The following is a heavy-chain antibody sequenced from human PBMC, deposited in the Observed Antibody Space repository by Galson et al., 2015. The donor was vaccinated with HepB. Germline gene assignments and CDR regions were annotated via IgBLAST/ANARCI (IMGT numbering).Heavy chain of an antibody. V-gene: IGHV3-48*01. CDR2: ISNSSSTI. Sequence: SLRLSCAASGFTFSSYSMSWVRQAPGKGLEWVSYISNSSSTIYYADSVKGRFTISKDNAKNSLSLQMNSLRAEDTAVYYCARAGGGYDYVGGSYVGLGCWGQGTLVTVSS. CDR1: GFTFSSYS. D-gene: IGHD3-16*01. J-gene: IGHJ4*02. CDR3: ARAGGGYDYVGGSYVGLGC.